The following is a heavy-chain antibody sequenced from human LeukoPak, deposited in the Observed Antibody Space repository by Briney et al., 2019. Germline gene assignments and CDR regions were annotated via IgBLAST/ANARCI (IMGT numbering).Heavy chain of an antibody. CDR1: GDSISNYY. V-gene: IGHV4-59*08. CDR3: ARQPQDYAGYYYYMDV. D-gene: IGHD4-17*01. J-gene: IGHJ6*03. Sequence: SETLSLTCTVSGDSISNYYWSWIRQPPGKGLEWIGYINYSGATNYNPSLKSRVTISVDTSKNQFSLKLSSVTAADTAVYYCARQPQDYAGYYYYMDVWGKGTTVTVSS. CDR2: INYSGAT.